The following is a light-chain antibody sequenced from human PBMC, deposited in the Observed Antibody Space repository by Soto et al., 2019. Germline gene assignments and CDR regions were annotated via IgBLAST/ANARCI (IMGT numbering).Light chain of an antibody. V-gene: IGKV3-11*01. CDR1: QGIGDT. CDR2: ATS. Sequence: EFVMRQSPATLSVSPGEGATLSCRASQGIGDTLAWYQHKPRQTPRLLIYATSNRATGVPARFSGSGSGTDFTLTISSLEPEDVAVYCCQQRSNWPPTFGQGTKV. J-gene: IGKJ1*01. CDR3: QQRSNWPPT.